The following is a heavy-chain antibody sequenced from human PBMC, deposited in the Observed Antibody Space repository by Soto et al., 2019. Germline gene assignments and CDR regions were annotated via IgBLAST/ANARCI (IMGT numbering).Heavy chain of an antibody. CDR3: ARQVRTSELEPDFDY. J-gene: IGHJ4*02. V-gene: IGHV4-59*08. Sequence: SETLSLTCTVSGGSISSYYWSWIRQPPGKGLEWIGYIYYSGSTNYNPSLKSRVTISVDTSKNQFSLKLSSVTAADTAVYYCARQVRTSELEPDFDYWGQGTLVTVSS. CDR1: GGSISSYY. CDR2: IYYSGST. D-gene: IGHD1-1*01.